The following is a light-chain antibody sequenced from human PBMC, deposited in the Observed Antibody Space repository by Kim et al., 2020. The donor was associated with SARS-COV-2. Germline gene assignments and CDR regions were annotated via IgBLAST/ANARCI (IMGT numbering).Light chain of an antibody. CDR2: AAS. CDR3: QQYYSYPPT. V-gene: IGKV1-8*01. Sequence: ASTGDRVTITWRASQGIRSYLAWYQQKPGKAPKLLIYAASTLQSGVPSRFSGSGSGTDFTLTISCLQSEDFATYYCQQYYSYPPTFGGGTKVDIK. CDR1: QGIRSY. J-gene: IGKJ4*01.